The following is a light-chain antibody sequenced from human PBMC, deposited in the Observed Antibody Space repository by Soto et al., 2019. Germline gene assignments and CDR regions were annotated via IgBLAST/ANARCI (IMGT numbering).Light chain of an antibody. CDR3: QQYNNWPPKT. CDR2: GAS. Sequence: EIVMTQSPATLSVSPGERATLSCRASQSVSSNLAWYQQQPGQAPRLLIYGASTRATGISARFSGSGSGTEFTLTISSLQSEDFAVYYCQQYNNWPPKTFGQGTKVEIK. J-gene: IGKJ1*01. CDR1: QSVSSN. V-gene: IGKV3-15*01.